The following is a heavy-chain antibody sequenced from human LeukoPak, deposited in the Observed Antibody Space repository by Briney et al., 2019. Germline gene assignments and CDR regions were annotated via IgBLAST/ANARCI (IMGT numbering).Heavy chain of an antibody. CDR3: AREAAAPD. CDR2: IYYSGST. CDR1: GGSISSSSYY. V-gene: IGHV4-39*07. J-gene: IGHJ4*02. Sequence: SETLSLTCTVSGGSISSSSYYWGWIRQPPGKGLEWIGSIYYSGSTYYNPSLKSRVTISVDTSKNQFSLKLSSVTAADTAVYYCAREAAAPDWGQGTLVTVSS. D-gene: IGHD6-6*01.